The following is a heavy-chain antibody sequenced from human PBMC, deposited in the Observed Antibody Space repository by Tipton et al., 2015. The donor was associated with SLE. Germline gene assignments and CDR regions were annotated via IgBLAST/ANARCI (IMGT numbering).Heavy chain of an antibody. J-gene: IGHJ4*02. Sequence: TLSLTCTVSGGSISSYYWSWIRQPPGKGLEWIGEINHSGSTNYNPSLKSRLTISVDTSKNQFSLKLSSVTAADTAVYYCAREMDSSGPTFDYWGQGTLVTVSS. CDR2: INHSGST. CDR3: AREMDSSGPTFDY. D-gene: IGHD6-19*01. V-gene: IGHV4-34*01. CDR1: GGSISSYY.